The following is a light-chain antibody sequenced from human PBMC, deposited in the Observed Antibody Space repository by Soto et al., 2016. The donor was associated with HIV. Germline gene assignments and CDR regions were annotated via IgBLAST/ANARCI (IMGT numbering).Light chain of an antibody. V-gene: IGKV1-39*01. CDR2: AAS. J-gene: IGKJ1*01. Sequence: DIQMTQSPSSLSASVGDRVTITCRANQSISTYLNWYQQKPGKAPKLLIYAASTLQSGVPSRFGGSGSGTDFTLTISSLQPEDFATYYCQQSYSDPTWTFGQGPRWKSN. CDR1: QSISTY. CDR3: QQSYSDPTWT.